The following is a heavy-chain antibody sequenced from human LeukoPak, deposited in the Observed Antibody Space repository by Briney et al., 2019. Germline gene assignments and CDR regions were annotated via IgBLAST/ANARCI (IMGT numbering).Heavy chain of an antibody. CDR2: IYYSGST. V-gene: IGHV4-59*01. Sequence: SSETLSLTCTVSGGSINNYYWSWIRQPPGKGLEWIGYIYYSGSTNYNPSLKSRVTISLDTSKNQFSLKLSSVTAADTAVYYCARDGCKRKRCFRTFPQRGSFVLWARATVV. CDR1: GGSINNYY. J-gene: IGHJ2*01. CDR3: ARDGCKRKRCFRTFPQRGSFVL. D-gene: IGHD2-15*01.